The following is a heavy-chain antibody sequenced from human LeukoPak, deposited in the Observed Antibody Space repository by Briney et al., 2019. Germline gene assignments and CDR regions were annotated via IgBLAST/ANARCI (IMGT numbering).Heavy chain of an antibody. V-gene: IGHV4-59*08. CDR2: IYHSGST. J-gene: IGHJ4*02. CDR1: GXSTSGYY. D-gene: IGHD4-17*01. CDR3: AGYATTVTTNDY. Sequence: SVTLSLTCTVSGXSTSGYYWSWIRQPPGKGLEWIAFIYHSGSTNYNPSLKSRVTISLDTSKNQFSLKLSSVSAADTAVYYCAGYATTVTTNDYWGQGTLVTVSS.